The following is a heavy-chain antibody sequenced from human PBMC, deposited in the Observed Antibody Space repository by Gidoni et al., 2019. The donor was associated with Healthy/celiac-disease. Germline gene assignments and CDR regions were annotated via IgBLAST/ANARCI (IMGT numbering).Heavy chain of an antibody. CDR3: AREYYYDSSGYDPSDAFDI. Sequence: QVQLQESGPGLVKPSETLSLTCTVSGGSISSYYWSWIRQPPGKGLEWIGYIYYSGSPNYNPSLKSRVTISVDTSKNQFSLKLSSVTAADTAVYYCAREYYYDSSGYDPSDAFDIWGQGTMVTVSS. J-gene: IGHJ3*02. V-gene: IGHV4-59*01. CDR2: IYYSGSP. D-gene: IGHD3-22*01. CDR1: GGSISSYY.